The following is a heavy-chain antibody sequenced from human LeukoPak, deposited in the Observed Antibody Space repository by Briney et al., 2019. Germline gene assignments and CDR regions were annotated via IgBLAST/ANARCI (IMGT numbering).Heavy chain of an antibody. Sequence: GGSLRLSCAASGFTFSSYWINWVRQAPGKGLEWVANIKHDGSETYYVDSVKGRFTISRDNAKNSLYLQMNSLRAEDTAVYYCARLARGYPDYWGQGTLVTASS. CDR1: GFTFSSYW. CDR2: IKHDGSET. V-gene: IGHV3-7*05. J-gene: IGHJ4*02. CDR3: ARLARGYPDY. D-gene: IGHD5-12*01.